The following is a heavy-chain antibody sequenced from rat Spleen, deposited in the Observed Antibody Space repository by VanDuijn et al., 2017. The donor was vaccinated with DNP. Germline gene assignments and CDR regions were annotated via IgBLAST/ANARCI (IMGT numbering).Heavy chain of an antibody. D-gene: IGHD1-2*01. CDR1: GFSFTNYH. Sequence: QVQLKESGPGLVQPSQTLSLTCTVSGFSFTNYHVHWVRQPPGKGLEWMGVMRSDGDTSYNSALKSRLSINRDTSKSQVFFKIDSLQTEDTATYYCARSPETSYIYFPWAYWGQGTLVTVSS. J-gene: IGHJ3*01. CDR3: ARSPETSYIYFPWAY. V-gene: IGHV2-32*01. CDR2: MRSDGDT.